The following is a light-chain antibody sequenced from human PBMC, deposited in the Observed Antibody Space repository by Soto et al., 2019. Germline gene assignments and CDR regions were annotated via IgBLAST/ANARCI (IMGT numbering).Light chain of an antibody. CDR3: AAWDDSLNGHV. Sequence: QSVLTQPHSASGTPGQRVTISCSGSSSNIGANSVQWFQQLPGTAPKVLIYSSNHRPSGVPERFSGSKSRTSASLAISELQSDDEADYYCAAWDDSLNGHVFGTGTKVTVL. CDR2: SSN. CDR1: SSNIGANS. J-gene: IGLJ1*01. V-gene: IGLV1-44*01.